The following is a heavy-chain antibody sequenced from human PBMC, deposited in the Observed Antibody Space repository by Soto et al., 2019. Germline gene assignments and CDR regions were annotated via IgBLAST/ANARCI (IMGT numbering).Heavy chain of an antibody. CDR1: GGSFSGYY. Sequence: SDTLSLTCAVYGGSFSGYYWSWIRQPPGKGLEWIGEINHSGSTNYNPSHKSRVTISVDTPKNQFSLKLSSVTAADTAVYYFARAAHKASACYAFDIWGQGITVPVSS. D-gene: IGHD6-13*01. CDR3: ARAAHKASACYAFDI. CDR2: INHSGST. V-gene: IGHV4-34*01. J-gene: IGHJ3*02.